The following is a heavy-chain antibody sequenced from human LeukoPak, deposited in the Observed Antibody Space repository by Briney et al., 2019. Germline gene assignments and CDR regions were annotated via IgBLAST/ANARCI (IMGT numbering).Heavy chain of an antibody. CDR1: GFTFSSYA. D-gene: IGHD6-19*01. Sequence: GGSLRLSCAASGFTFSSYAMHWVRQAPGKGLEWVAVISYDGSNKYYADSVKGRFTISRDNSKNTLYLQMNSLSAEDTAVYYCARGVVAVAGLELWGQGTLVTVSS. CDR2: ISYDGSNK. V-gene: IGHV3-30-3*01. J-gene: IGHJ4*02. CDR3: ARGVVAVAGLEL.